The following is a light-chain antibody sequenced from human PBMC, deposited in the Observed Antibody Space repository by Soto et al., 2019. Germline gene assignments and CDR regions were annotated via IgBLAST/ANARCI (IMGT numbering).Light chain of an antibody. CDR3: QQYNTYPFT. CDR2: KAS. J-gene: IGKJ3*01. CDR1: QSISSW. V-gene: IGKV1-5*03. Sequence: DIPMTQSPSTLSASVGDRVTITCRASQSISSWLAWYQQKPGKAPILLIYKASSLESGVPSRFSGSASGTEFTLTISSLQPGDFATYYCQQYNTYPFTFGPGTKVDFK.